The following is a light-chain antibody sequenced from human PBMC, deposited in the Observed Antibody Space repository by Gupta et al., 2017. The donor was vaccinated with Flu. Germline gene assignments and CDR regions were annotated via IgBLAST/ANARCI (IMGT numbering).Light chain of an antibody. CDR2: EVS. V-gene: IGLV2-11*01. CDR3: CSYAGSYSLV. CDR1: SSDVGGYKY. J-gene: IGLJ2*01. Sequence: QSAPNQPRAAAGSPGQPVTISCTGTSSDVGGYKYVSWYQQNPGKAPKLMIYEVSKRPSGVPDRFSASKSGNTASLTISGLQAEDEADYYCCSYAGSYSLVFGGGTKLTVL.